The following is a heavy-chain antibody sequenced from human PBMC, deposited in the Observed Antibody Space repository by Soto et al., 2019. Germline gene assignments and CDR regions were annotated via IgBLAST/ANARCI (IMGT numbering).Heavy chain of an antibody. Sequence: ASVKVSCKASGYTFTRYYMPWVRKAPGQGLEWMGIINPSGGSTSYEHKVKGRVTLTRDTSTITVQTDARRLNTEDTAMYYCARAEEWQLELGMDVWGQGTTVTVS. J-gene: IGHJ6*02. CDR3: ARAEEWQLELGMDV. CDR1: GYTFTRYY. D-gene: IGHD6-6*01. CDR2: INPSGGST. V-gene: IGHV1-46*01.